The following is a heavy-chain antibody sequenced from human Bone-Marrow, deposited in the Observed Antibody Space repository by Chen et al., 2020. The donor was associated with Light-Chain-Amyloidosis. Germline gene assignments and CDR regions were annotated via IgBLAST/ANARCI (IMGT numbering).Heavy chain of an antibody. J-gene: IGHJ4*02. Sequence: QVQLVQSGAEVKKPGASVKVSCKASGYTFTSYYMHWVRQAPGQGLEWMGIINPSGGSTSYAQKFQGRVTMTRDTSTSTVYMALSSLRSEDTAVYYCARGGGSTIRRGGPDYWGQGTLVTVSS. CDR3: ARGGGSTIRRGGPDY. D-gene: IGHD5-12*01. V-gene: IGHV1-46*01. CDR2: INPSGGST. CDR1: GYTFTSYY.